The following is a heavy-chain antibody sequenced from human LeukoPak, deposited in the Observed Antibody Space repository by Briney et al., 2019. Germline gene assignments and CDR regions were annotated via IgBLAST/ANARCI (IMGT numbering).Heavy chain of an antibody. CDR2: IYRVGST. J-gene: IGHJ6*02. Sequence: AGSRRLSCAASGFTVSSNYMSWVRQAPGKGLEWVSIIYRVGSTFYADSVEGRFTISRDNSKNTLYLQLNSLRVEDTAIYYCARDGGNNSWYGMDVWGQGTTVTVSS. CDR1: GFTVSSNY. D-gene: IGHD4-23*01. V-gene: IGHV3-66*01. CDR3: ARDGGNNSWYGMDV.